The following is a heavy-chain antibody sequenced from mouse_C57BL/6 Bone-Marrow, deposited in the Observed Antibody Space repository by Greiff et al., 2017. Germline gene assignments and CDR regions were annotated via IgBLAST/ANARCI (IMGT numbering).Heavy chain of an antibody. CDR1: GYTFTSYG. CDR3: RRTDYGSSQYYFDY. V-gene: IGHV1-81*01. D-gene: IGHD1-1*01. J-gene: IGHJ2*01. CDR2: IYPRSGNT. Sequence: QVQLQQSGAELARPGASVKLSCKVSGYTFTSYGISWVKQRTGQGLEWIGEIYPRSGNTYYNEKFKGKATLTADKSSSTAYMELRSLTSEDSAVYFCRRTDYGSSQYYFDYWGQGTTLTVSS.